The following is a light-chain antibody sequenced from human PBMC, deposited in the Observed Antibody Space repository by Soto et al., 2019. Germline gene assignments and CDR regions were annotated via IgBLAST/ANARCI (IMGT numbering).Light chain of an antibody. J-gene: IGLJ2*01. V-gene: IGLV2-18*01. CDR2: EVS. Sequence: QSALTQPPSVSGSPGQSVTISCTGTSSDVGSYNRVSWYQQPPGTAPKLMIYEVSHRPSGVPDRFSGSKSGNTASLTISGLQPEDEADYYCSLYTTGSTVFGGGTKVTVL. CDR1: SSDVGSYNR. CDR3: SLYTTGSTV.